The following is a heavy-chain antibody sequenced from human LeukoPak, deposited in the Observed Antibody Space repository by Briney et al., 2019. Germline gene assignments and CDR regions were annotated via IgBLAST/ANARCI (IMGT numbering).Heavy chain of an antibody. J-gene: IGHJ4*02. CDR1: GGSISSFY. D-gene: IGHD3-22*01. CDR3: ARDSHWGYYDTNGYYLDYFDY. V-gene: IGHV4-59*01. Sequence: SETLSLTCTVSGGSISSFYWSWIRQPPGKGLEWIGYISNSGSTKYNPSLKSRVTISLDTSKNQFSLKLDSVTAADTAVYYCARDSHWGYYDTNGYYLDYFDYWGQGTLVTVSS. CDR2: ISNSGST.